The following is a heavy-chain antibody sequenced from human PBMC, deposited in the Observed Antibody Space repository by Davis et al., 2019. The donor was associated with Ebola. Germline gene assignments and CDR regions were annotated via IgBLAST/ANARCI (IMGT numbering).Heavy chain of an antibody. Sequence: GGSLRLSCKGSGYRFTSYWIGWVRQMPGKGLEWMGIIYPGDSDTRYSPSFQGQVTISADKSISTAYLQWSSLKASDTAMYYCARRAAVAGLGWFDPWGQGTLVTVSS. CDR3: ARRAAVAGLGWFDP. CDR1: GYRFTSYW. J-gene: IGHJ5*02. CDR2: IYPGDSDT. D-gene: IGHD6-19*01. V-gene: IGHV5-51*01.